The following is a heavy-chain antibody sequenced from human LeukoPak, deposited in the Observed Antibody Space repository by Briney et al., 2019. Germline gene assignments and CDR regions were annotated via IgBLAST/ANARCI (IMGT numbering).Heavy chain of an antibody. Sequence: PSVKVSCKASGYTFPTYGITWVRQAPGQGLEWMGWISSYNGNTNYAQKFQGRVTMTTDTSTSTAYMELSSLRSDDTAVYYCARVEKDSSGWYGFDYWGQRTLVTVSS. CDR2: ISSYNGNT. D-gene: IGHD6-19*01. CDR1: GYTFPTYG. J-gene: IGHJ4*02. CDR3: ARVEKDSSGWYGFDY. V-gene: IGHV1-18*01.